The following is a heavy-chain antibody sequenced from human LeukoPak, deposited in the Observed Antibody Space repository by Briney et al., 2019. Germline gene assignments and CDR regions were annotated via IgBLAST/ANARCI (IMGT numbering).Heavy chain of an antibody. D-gene: IGHD1-1*01. Sequence: ASVKVSCKASGYTFTGYYMHWVRQAPGQGLEWMGWINPNSGGTNYAQKLQGRVTMTTDTSTSTAYMELRSLRSDDTAVYYCARGQLGYYGMDVWGQGTTVTVSS. CDR1: GYTFTGYY. J-gene: IGHJ6*02. CDR3: ARGQLGYYGMDV. CDR2: INPNSGGT. V-gene: IGHV1-2*02.